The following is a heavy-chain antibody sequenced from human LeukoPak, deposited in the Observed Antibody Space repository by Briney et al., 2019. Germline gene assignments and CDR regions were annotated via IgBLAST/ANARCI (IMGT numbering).Heavy chain of an antibody. J-gene: IGHJ4*02. V-gene: IGHV3-30*18. CDR3: AKGHGYAYGRHYFDY. CDR2: ISYDGSNK. Sequence: GGSLRLSCAASGFTFSSYGMHWVRQAPGKGLEWVAVISYDGSNKYYADSVKGRFTISRDNAKNSLYLQMNSLRAEDTALYYCAKGHGYAYGRHYFDYWGQGTLVTVSS. D-gene: IGHD2-8*01. CDR1: GFTFSSYG.